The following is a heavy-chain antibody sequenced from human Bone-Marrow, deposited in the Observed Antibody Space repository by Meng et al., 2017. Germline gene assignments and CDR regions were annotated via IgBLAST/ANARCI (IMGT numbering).Heavy chain of an antibody. CDR2: INHSGST. CDR3: ARGSGSPEYCSSTSCYSGGWFDP. CDR1: GGSVRGYY. Sequence: QVQLQQWGAGLVKPSETRSLTGAVEGGSVRGYYWSWIRQPPGKGLEWIGEINHSGSTNYNPSLKSRVTISVDTSKNQFSLKLSSVTAADTAVYYCARGSGSPEYCSSTSCYSGGWFDPWGQGTLVTVSS. D-gene: IGHD2-2*02. J-gene: IGHJ5*02. V-gene: IGHV4-34*01.